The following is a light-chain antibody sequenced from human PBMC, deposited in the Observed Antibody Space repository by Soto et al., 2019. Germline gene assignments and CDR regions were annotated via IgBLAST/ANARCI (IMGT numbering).Light chain of an antibody. CDR2: AAS. V-gene: IGKV1-39*01. J-gene: IGKJ5*01. CDR1: QSISSY. Sequence: DIPMTQSPSSLSASVGDRVTITCRASQSISSYLNWYQQKPGKAPQLLIYAASSLQSGVPSRFSGSGSGTDFTLTISSLQPEDFATYYCQQSYSTPPVTFGQGTRLEIK. CDR3: QQSYSTPPVT.